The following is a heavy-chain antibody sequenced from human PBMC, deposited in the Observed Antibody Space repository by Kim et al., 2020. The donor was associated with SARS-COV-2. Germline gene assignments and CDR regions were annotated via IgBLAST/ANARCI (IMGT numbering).Heavy chain of an antibody. J-gene: IGHJ4*02. CDR3: ARGIEVLLWFGELTQSYFDY. Sequence: GGSLRLSCAASGFTFSSYSMNWVRQAPGKGLEWVSSISSSSSYIYYADSVKGRFTISRDNAKNSLYLQMNSLRAEDTAVYYCARGIEVLLWFGELTQSYFDYWGQGTLVTVSS. D-gene: IGHD3-10*01. V-gene: IGHV3-21*04. CDR2: ISSSSSYI. CDR1: GFTFSSYS.